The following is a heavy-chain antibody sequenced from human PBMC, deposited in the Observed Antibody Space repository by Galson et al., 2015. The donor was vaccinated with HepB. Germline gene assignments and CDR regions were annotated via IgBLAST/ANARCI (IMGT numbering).Heavy chain of an antibody. V-gene: IGHV2-70*11. Sequence: PALVKPPQTLTLTCTFSGFSLRTSGMCVSWIRQPPGKALEWLARIDWDDDKYYSTSLKTRLTISKDTSKNQVVLTMTNMDPVDTATYYCARISSMTLDYWGQGTLVTVSS. D-gene: IGHD2/OR15-2a*01. CDR3: ARISSMTLDY. J-gene: IGHJ4*02. CDR2: IDWDDDK. CDR1: GFSLRTSGMC.